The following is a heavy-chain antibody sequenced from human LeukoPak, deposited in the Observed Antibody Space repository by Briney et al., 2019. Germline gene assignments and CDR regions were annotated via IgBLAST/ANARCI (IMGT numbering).Heavy chain of an antibody. CDR3: ARASYCSDGSCYSDY. D-gene: IGHD2-15*01. J-gene: IGHJ4*02. CDR2: ISAYNGNT. CDR1: GYTFTSYK. V-gene: IGHV1-18*04. Sequence: ASVKVSCKASGYTFTSYKMHWVRQAPGQGLEWMGWISAYNGNTIYAQKVKGRVTMTTDTSTSTAYMELRSLKSDDTAVYYCARASYCSDGSCYSDYWGQGTLVTVSS.